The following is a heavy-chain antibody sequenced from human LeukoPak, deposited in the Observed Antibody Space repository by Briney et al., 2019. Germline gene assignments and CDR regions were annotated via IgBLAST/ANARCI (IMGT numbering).Heavy chain of an antibody. CDR2: IRSKANSYAT. Sequence: GGSLRLSCAASGFTFSGSAMHWVRQASGKGLEWVGRIRSKANSYATAYAASVKGRFTISRDASKNTAYLQMNSLKTEDTAVYYCTRWIAARPFAYWGQGTLVTVSS. CDR1: GFTFSGSA. D-gene: IGHD6-6*01. V-gene: IGHV3-73*01. CDR3: TRWIAARPFAY. J-gene: IGHJ4*02.